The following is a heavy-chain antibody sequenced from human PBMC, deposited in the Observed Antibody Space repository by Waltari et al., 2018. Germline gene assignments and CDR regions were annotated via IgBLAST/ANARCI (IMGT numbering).Heavy chain of an antibody. J-gene: IGHJ4*02. Sequence: EVRLVESGGDVVQRGVSLILTWLALDLTLSPFWMTWVRQAPGRGLEWVAHIKKDGSETYYGDSVKGRFTISRDNARNSVSLHMTELRVEDTAVYYCVRSSQVLRYFDVWGQGTLVTV. CDR1: DLTLSPFW. CDR2: IKKDGSET. V-gene: IGHV3-7*01. D-gene: IGHD3-9*01. CDR3: VRSSQVLRYFDV.